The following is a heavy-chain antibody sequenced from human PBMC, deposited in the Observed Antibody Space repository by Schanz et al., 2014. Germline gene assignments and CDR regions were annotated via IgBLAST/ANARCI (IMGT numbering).Heavy chain of an antibody. V-gene: IGHV3-23*01. J-gene: IGHJ6*03. CDR3: VKDAVALVPEYFMDV. CDR2: INGNGGIT. D-gene: IGHD2-15*01. Sequence: EVQLLESGGAWEQPGGSLRLSGSASGFTFSTYAISWVRQAPGKGLEWVSAINGNGGITYYADPVKGRFTISRDNSKNTLYLQMKSLRVEDTAVYYCVKDAVALVPEYFMDVWGKGTPVTVSS. CDR1: GFTFSTYA.